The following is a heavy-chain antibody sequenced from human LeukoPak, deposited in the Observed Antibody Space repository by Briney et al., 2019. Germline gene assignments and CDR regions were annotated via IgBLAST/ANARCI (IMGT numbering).Heavy chain of an antibody. J-gene: IGHJ5*02. Sequence: GASVKVSCKASRGTFSSYAIIWVRQAPGQGLEWMGGIIPTFGTAAYAKKFQGRVTIPADESTSTAYMELSSLTSEDTAVYYCARDLAMVRGARYRPYKWFDPWGQGTLVTVSS. CDR3: ARDLAMVRGARYRPYKWFDP. V-gene: IGHV1-69*13. D-gene: IGHD3-10*01. CDR1: RGTFSSYA. CDR2: IIPTFGTA.